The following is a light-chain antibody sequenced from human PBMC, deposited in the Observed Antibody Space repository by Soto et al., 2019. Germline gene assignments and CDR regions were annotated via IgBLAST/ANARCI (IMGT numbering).Light chain of an antibody. CDR3: QQYSVYWT. J-gene: IGKJ1*01. CDR1: QSVSTR. V-gene: IGKV1-5*02. Sequence: PSSLSASVGDRVTIICRASQSVSTRLAWYQQKPGKAPKVLIYDASSWAGGVPSRFTGSGSGTEFTLTINSLQPDDFATYYCQQYSVYWTFGQGTKVDIK. CDR2: DAS.